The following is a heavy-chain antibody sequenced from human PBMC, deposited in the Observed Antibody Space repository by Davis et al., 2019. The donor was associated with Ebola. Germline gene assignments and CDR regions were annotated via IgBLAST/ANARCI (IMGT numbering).Heavy chain of an antibody. V-gene: IGHV3-7*01. CDR3: ARDAATKAFDY. CDR1: GFAFSSFW. CDR2: MKPDGTEE. Sequence: GESLKISCAASGFAFSSFWMTWVRQAPGKGLEWVANMKPDGTEEYYVDSVKGRFTISRDNAKNSVYLQLVSLRAEDTAVYYCARDAATKAFDYWGQGTPATVSS. D-gene: IGHD1-14*01. J-gene: IGHJ4*02.